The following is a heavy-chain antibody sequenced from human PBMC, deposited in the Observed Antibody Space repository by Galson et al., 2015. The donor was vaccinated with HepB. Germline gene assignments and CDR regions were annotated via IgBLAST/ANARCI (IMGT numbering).Heavy chain of an antibody. D-gene: IGHD1-26*01. CDR2: ISGSGGST. J-gene: IGHJ4*02. CDR3: AKDISGSSARDFDY. V-gene: IGHV3-23*01. CDR1: GFTFRNHA. Sequence: SLRLSCAASGFTFRNHAMGWVRQAPGKGLEWVSGISGSGGSTNYADSVKGRFTISRDNSRNTLYLQMNSLRAEDTAVYYCAKDISGSSARDFDYWGQGTLVTVSS.